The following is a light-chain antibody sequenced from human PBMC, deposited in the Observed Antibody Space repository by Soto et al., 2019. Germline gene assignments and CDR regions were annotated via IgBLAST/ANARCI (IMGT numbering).Light chain of an antibody. J-gene: IGKJ4*01. V-gene: IGKV1-5*03. CDR2: WAS. CDR1: ESIYGY. CDR3: QQYSAYPLT. Sequence: DIQLTQSPSILSASVGDRVTITCRASESIYGYLAWYQQKPGEAPKLLIYWASTLVSGVPSRFTGGESGTEFTLTISDLQPDDVATYFCQQYSAYPLTFGGVTKVDVK.